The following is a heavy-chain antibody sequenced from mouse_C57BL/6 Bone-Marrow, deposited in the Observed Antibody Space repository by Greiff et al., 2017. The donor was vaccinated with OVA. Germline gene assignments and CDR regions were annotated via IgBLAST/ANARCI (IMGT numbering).Heavy chain of an antibody. CDR3: ASTNTPPILRHYAMDY. CDR1: GYTFTSYG. J-gene: IGHJ4*01. V-gene: IGHV1-81*01. D-gene: IGHD2-12*01. CDR2: FYPRSGNT. Sequence: VQLQQSGAELARPGASVKLSCKASGYTFTSYGISWVKQRTGQGLEWIGEFYPRSGNTYYNEKFKGKATLTADKSSSTAYMELRSLTSEDSAVYFCASTNTPPILRHYAMDYWGQGTSVTVSS.